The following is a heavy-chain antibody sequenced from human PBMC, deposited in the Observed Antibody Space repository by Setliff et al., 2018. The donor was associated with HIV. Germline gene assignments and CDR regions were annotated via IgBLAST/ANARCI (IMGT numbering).Heavy chain of an antibody. D-gene: IGHD4-4*01. CDR3: AKTLPTVSIYNWYFDL. CDR1: GYSFTFYG. J-gene: IGHJ2*01. CDR2: VSVYNGNT. Sequence: ASVKVSCKASGYSFTFYGLHWVRQAPGQGLEWMGWVSVYNGNTKYAENFQDRLTLTTDASTGTGFMELRGLRSDDTAVYYCAKTLPTVSIYNWYFDLWGRGTLVTSPQ. V-gene: IGHV1-18*04.